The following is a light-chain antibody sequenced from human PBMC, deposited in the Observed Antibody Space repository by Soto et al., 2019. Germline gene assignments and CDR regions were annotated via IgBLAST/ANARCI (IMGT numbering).Light chain of an antibody. Sequence: EIVMTQSPATVSVSPGERATLSCRASQSFGTNLAWYQQTPGQAPRLLIYGASIRATGVPDRFSGSGSGSEFTLTISSLRSEDFAVYYCQQYNNWPQTVGQGTKVDSK. V-gene: IGKV3-15*01. CDR3: QQYNNWPQT. CDR1: QSFGTN. CDR2: GAS. J-gene: IGKJ1*01.